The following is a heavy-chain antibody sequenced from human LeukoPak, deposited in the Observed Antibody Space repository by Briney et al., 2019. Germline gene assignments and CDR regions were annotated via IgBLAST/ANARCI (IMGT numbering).Heavy chain of an antibody. Sequence: SETLSLTCTVSGGSISSYYWSWIRQPPGKGLEWIGYIYYSGSTNYNPSLKSRVTISVDTSKNQFSLKLSSVTAADTAVYYCARLNFWSGYYDFDYWGQGTLVTASS. CDR1: GGSISSYY. V-gene: IGHV4-59*01. J-gene: IGHJ4*02. CDR2: IYYSGST. CDR3: ARLNFWSGYYDFDY. D-gene: IGHD3-3*01.